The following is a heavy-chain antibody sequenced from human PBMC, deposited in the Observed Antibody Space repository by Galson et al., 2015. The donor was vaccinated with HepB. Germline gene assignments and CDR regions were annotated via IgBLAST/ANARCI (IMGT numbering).Heavy chain of an antibody. CDR2: ISGSGGST. J-gene: IGHJ5*02. CDR3: AKGDIAAPDRSDWFDP. Sequence: SLRLSCAASGFTFSSYAMSWVRQAPGKGLEWVSAISGSGGSTYYADSVKGRFTISRDNSKNTLYLQMNSLRAEDTAVYYCAKGDIAAPDRSDWFDPWGQGTLVTVSS. D-gene: IGHD6-13*01. V-gene: IGHV3-23*01. CDR1: GFTFSSYA.